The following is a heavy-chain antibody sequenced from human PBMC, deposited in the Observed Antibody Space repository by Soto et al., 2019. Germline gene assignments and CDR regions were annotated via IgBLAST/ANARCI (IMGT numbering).Heavy chain of an antibody. D-gene: IGHD3-3*01. CDR1: GGSISSYY. CDR2: IYYSGST. V-gene: IGHV4-59*01. CDR3: ARVSSPYYDFWSGPLDAFDI. J-gene: IGHJ3*02. Sequence: PSETLSLTCTVSGGSISSYYWSWIRQPPGKGLEWIGYIYYSGSTNYNPSLKSRVTISVDTSKNQFSLKLSSVTAADTAVYYCARVSSPYYDFWSGPLDAFDIWGQGTMGTVS.